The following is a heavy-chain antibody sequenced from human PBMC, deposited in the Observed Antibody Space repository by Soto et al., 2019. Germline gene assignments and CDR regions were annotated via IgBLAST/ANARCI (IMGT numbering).Heavy chain of an antibody. CDR1: GFTFSSHW. D-gene: IGHD3-3*01. Sequence: EVQLVESGGGLVQPGGSLRLSCAASGFTFSSHWMHWVRQAPGKGLVWVSRINGDGSSTTYADSVKGRFTISRDDAKSTLYMKMNSLRAEDTDVYYCARGLEEWVKLTVIWGQGTLVTVAS. V-gene: IGHV3-74*01. J-gene: IGHJ3*02. CDR3: ARGLEEWVKLTVI. CDR2: INGDGSST.